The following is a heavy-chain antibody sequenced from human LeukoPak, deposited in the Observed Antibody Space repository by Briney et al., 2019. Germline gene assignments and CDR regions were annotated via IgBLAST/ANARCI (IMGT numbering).Heavy chain of an antibody. CDR2: IYYSGST. J-gene: IGHJ3*02. V-gene: IGHV4-39*01. CDR3: ASPFYDFWSGAFDI. D-gene: IGHD3-3*01. CDR1: GGSISSSSYY. Sequence: KPSETLSPTCTVSGGSISSSSYYWGWIRQPPGKGLEWIGSIYYSGSTYYNPSLKSRVTISVDTSKNQFSLKLSSVTAADTAVYYCASPFYDFWSGAFDIWGQGTMVTVSS.